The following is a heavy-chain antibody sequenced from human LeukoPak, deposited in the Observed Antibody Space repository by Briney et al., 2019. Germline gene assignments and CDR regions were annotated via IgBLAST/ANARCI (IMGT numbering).Heavy chain of an antibody. D-gene: IGHD6-13*01. CDR3: AKDIAAAFDY. Sequence: GGSLRLSCAASGFTFSNYAMSWVRQAPGKGLEWVSAISGSGDTTYYADSVKGRFTISRDNSKNTLYLQMNSLRAEDTAVYHCAKDIAAAFDYWGQGTLVTVSS. V-gene: IGHV3-23*01. CDR2: ISGSGDTT. CDR1: GFTFSNYA. J-gene: IGHJ4*02.